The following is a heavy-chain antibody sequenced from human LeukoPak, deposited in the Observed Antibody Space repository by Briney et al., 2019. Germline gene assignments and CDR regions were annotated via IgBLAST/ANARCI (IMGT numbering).Heavy chain of an antibody. V-gene: IGHV1-2*02. CDR3: ARALQSLVPYYFDY. D-gene: IGHD6-19*01. J-gene: IGHJ4*02. CDR2: INPNTGGT. CDR1: GHTFTDYY. Sequence: ASVKVSCKPSGHTFTDYYLHLVRQAPGQGLEWMGWINPNTGGTDYAQNFQGRVALTRDTSISTAYMDLSSLTSDDTAVYYCARALQSLVPYYFDYWGQGTLVTVSS.